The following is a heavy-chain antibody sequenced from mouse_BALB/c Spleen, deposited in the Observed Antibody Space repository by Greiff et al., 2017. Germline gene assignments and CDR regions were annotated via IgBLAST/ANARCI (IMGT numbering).Heavy chain of an antibody. D-gene: IGHD4-1*01. J-gene: IGHJ4*01. V-gene: IGHV5-9-4*01. Sequence: EVKLQESGGGLVKPGGSLKLSCAASGFTFSSYAMSWVRQSPEKRLEWVAEISSGGSYTYYPDTVTGRFTISRDNAKNTLYLEMSSLRSEDTAMYYCAREAGTGYYAMDYWGQGTSVTVSS. CDR3: AREAGTGYYAMDY. CDR2: ISSGGSYT. CDR1: GFTFSSYA.